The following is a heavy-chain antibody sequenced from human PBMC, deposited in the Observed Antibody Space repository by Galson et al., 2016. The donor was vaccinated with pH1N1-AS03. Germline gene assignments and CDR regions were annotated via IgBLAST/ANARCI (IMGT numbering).Heavy chain of an antibody. Sequence: SVKVSCKASGYTFSNYAFSWLRQTPGQGLEWMGWISAHSGHASYAQAFQGRVSMTIDASTTTTYLELRSLTNDDTAVYFCARDRTTVTETLLYDYWGQGTLLTVSS. J-gene: IGHJ4*02. CDR1: GYTFSNYA. V-gene: IGHV1-18*01. CDR3: ARDRTTVTETLLYDY. D-gene: IGHD4-11*01. CDR2: ISAHSGHA.